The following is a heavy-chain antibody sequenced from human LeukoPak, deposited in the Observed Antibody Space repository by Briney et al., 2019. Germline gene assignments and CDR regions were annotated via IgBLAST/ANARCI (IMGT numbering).Heavy chain of an antibody. D-gene: IGHD3-10*01. CDR1: GYTFPGYY. J-gene: IGHJ6*02. V-gene: IGHV1-8*02. CDR2: INPNSGNT. CDR3: ARVRQLLWFGELTYYYGMDV. Sequence: ASVKVSCKASGYTFPGYYMHWVRQAPGQGLEWMGWINPNSGNTGYAQKFQGRVTMTRNTSISTAYMELSSLRSEDTAVYYCARVRQLLWFGELTYYYGMDVWGQGTTVTVSS.